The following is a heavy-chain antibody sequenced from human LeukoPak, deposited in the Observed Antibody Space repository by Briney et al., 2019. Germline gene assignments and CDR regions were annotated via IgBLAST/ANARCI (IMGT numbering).Heavy chain of an antibody. CDR3: ARRTGTYYYDSSGYSPWRYYFDY. V-gene: IGHV4-34*01. CDR2: INHSGTT. Sequence: SETLSLTCAAYGGSFSGNYWSWIRQPPGKGLEWIGDINHSGTTNYSPSLKSRVTISVDTSKNQFSLNLSSVTAADTAVFYCARRTGTYYYDSSGYSPWRYYFDYWGQGTLVTVSS. CDR1: GGSFSGNY. D-gene: IGHD3-22*01. J-gene: IGHJ4*02.